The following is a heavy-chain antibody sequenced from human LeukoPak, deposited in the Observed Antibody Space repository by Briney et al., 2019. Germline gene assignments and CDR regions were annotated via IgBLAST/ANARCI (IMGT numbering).Heavy chain of an antibody. V-gene: IGHV3-73*01. Sequence: GGSLRLSCAASGFTFSGSAMHWVRQASGKGLEWVGRIRSKANSYATAYAASVKGRFTISRDDSKNTAYLQMNSLKTEDTAVYYCTRPGWGSGWYNYYYYGMDVWGQGTTVTVSS. J-gene: IGHJ6*02. CDR3: TRPGWGSGWYNYYYYGMDV. CDR1: GFTFSGSA. D-gene: IGHD6-19*01. CDR2: IRSKANSYAT.